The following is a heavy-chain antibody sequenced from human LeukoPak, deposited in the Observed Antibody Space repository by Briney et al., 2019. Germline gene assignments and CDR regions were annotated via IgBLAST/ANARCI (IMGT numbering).Heavy chain of an antibody. D-gene: IGHD7-27*01. V-gene: IGHV3-23*01. CDR3: AKDGGLWVSAHWGDS. CDR2: ISGSGAST. Sequence: GGSLRLSCLTSGFTLSTNAMSWVRQAPGKGLEWISGISGSGASTYYADSVKGRFTVSRDNSKNTLYLQMNSLRAEDTAVYYCAKDGGLWVSAHWGDSWGRGTLVTVSS. J-gene: IGHJ4*02. CDR1: GFTLSTNA.